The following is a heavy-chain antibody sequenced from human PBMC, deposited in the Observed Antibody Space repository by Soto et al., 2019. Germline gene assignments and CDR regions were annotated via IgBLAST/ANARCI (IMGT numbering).Heavy chain of an antibody. CDR3: AREPRYYYDSSGYYDYYYYGMDV. J-gene: IGHJ6*02. CDR2: ISYDGSNK. Sequence: QVQLVESGGGVVLPGRSLRLSCAASGFTFSSYAMHWVRQAPGKGLEWVAVISYDGSNKYYADSVKGRFTISRDNSKNTLYLQMNSLRAEDTAVYYCAREPRYYYDSSGYYDYYYYGMDVWGQGTTVTVSS. D-gene: IGHD3-22*01. V-gene: IGHV3-30-3*01. CDR1: GFTFSSYA.